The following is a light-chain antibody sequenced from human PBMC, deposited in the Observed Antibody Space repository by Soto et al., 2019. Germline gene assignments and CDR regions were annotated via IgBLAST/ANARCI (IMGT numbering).Light chain of an antibody. J-gene: IGKJ5*01. Sequence: DIQVTQSPSSLSASVGDRVTITCQASQDINKNLIWYQQKPGKAPKLLIYDASDLETGVPSRFSGSGSGTGFTFTISSLQPEDFVTYYCQQYESLPLTFGQGTRLEIK. CDR2: DAS. CDR3: QQYESLPLT. CDR1: QDINKN. V-gene: IGKV1-33*01.